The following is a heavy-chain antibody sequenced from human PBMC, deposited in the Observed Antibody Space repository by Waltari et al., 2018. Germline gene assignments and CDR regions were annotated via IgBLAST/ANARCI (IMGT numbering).Heavy chain of an antibody. CDR2: ISGSGGST. D-gene: IGHD3-9*01. CDR1: GFTFSSYA. V-gene: IGHV3-23*01. Sequence: EVQLLESGGGLVQPGGSLRLSCAASGFTFSSYAMSLVRQAPGKGLEWVSAISGSGGSTYYADPVKGRFTISRDNSKNTLYLQMNSLRAEDTAVYYCAKDPSSAVDWLGYPYFDYWGQGTLVTVSS. J-gene: IGHJ4*02. CDR3: AKDPSSAVDWLGYPYFDY.